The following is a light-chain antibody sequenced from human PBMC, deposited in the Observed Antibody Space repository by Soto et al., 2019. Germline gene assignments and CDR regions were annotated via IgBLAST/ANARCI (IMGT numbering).Light chain of an antibody. Sequence: DIQMTQAPSTLSASVGDRVTITCRASQSISSWLAWYQQKPGKAPKLLIYKASSLESGVPSRFSGRGSGTEFTLTISSLQPDDFATYYCQQYNGTWTFGQGTKVEIK. CDR1: QSISSW. V-gene: IGKV1-5*03. J-gene: IGKJ1*01. CDR3: QQYNGTWT. CDR2: KAS.